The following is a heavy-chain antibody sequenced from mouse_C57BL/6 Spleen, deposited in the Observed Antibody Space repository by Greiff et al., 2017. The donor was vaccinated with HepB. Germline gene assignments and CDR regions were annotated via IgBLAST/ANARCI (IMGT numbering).Heavy chain of an antibody. CDR3: AREGRWPVYLDY. CDR2: IYPGDGDT. V-gene: IGHV1-82*01. J-gene: IGHJ2*01. D-gene: IGHD2-3*01. Sequence: QVQLKESGPELVKPGASVKISCKASGYAFSSSWMNWVKQRPGKGLEWIGRIYPGDGDTNYNGKFKGKATLTADKSSSTAYMQLSSLTSEDSAVYFCAREGRWPVYLDYWGQGTTLTVSS. CDR1: GYAFSSSW.